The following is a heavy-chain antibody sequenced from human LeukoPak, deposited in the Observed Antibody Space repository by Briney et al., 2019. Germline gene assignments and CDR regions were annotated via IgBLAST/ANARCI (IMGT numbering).Heavy chain of an antibody. J-gene: IGHJ4*02. V-gene: IGHV4-39*07. Sequence: SETLSLTCTVSGGSISSSSYYWGWIRQPPGKGLEWIGEINHSGSTNYNPSLKSRVTISVDTSKIQFSLKVRSVTAADTAVYYCAREAPYSSGWHLDYWGQGTLVTVSS. CDR2: INHSGST. CDR1: GGSISSSSYY. CDR3: AREAPYSSGWHLDY. D-gene: IGHD6-19*01.